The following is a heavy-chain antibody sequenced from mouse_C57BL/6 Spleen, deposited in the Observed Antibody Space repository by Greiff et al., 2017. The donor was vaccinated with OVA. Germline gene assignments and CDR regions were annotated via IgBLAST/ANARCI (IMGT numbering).Heavy chain of an antibody. CDR2: ISSGGSYN. CDR1: GFTFSSYG. V-gene: IGHV5-6*01. Sequence: EVKLVESGGDLVKPGGSLKLSCAASGFTFSSYGMSWVRQTPDKRLEWVATISSGGSYNYYPDSVKGRFTISRDNAKNTLYLQMSSLKSEDTAMYYCARQGAYCYGSSSYYFDYWGQGTTLTVSS. J-gene: IGHJ2*01. CDR3: ARQGAYCYGSSSYYFDY. D-gene: IGHD1-1*01.